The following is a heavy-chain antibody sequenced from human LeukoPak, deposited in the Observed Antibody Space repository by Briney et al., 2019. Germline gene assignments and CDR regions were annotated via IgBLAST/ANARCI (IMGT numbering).Heavy chain of an antibody. V-gene: IGHV1-69*01. CDR1: GGTFSSYA. J-gene: IGHJ5*02. D-gene: IGHD2-2*01. CDR3: ARTSFDCSSTSCYEAWFDP. CDR2: IIPIFGTA. Sequence: SVKVSCKASGGTFSSYAISWVRQAPGQGLEWMGGIIPIFGTANYAQKFQGRVTITADESTSTAYMELSSLRSEDTAVYYCARTSFDCSSTSCYEAWFDPWGQGTLVTVSS.